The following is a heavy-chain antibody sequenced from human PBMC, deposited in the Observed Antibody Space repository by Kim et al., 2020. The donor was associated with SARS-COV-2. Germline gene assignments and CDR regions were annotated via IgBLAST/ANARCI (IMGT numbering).Heavy chain of an antibody. J-gene: IGHJ5*02. D-gene: IGHD3-16*02. CDR2: IYHSGST. CDR3: ARVDARSLIFHL. CDR1: GGSISSFIW. V-gene: IGHV4-4*02. Sequence: SETLSLTCTVSGGSISSFIWWSWVRQPPGQGLEWIGGIYHSGSTSYNPPLKSRVTMSLDKSKNQFSLRLSSVTAADTAVYSCARVDARSLIFHLWGQGTL.